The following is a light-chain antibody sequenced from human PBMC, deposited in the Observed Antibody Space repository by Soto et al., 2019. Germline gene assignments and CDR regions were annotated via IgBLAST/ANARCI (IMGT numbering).Light chain of an antibody. CDR3: HHYNNWWA. J-gene: IGKJ1*01. Sequence: EIVLTQSPGTLSLSPGERATLSCRASQSVSNNLAWYQQKPGQAPRLLIYGASTRATGIPARFSGSGSGTEFTLTISSLQSEDFAVYYCHHYNNWWAFGQGTKVDIK. CDR1: QSVSNN. V-gene: IGKV3-15*01. CDR2: GAS.